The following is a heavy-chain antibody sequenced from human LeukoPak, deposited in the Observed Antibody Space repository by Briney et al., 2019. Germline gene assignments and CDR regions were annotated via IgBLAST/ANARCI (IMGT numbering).Heavy chain of an antibody. J-gene: IGHJ3*02. CDR1: GGSFSGYY. CDR3: AKSNGYGLVDI. Sequence: PSETLSLTCAVYGGSFSGYYWSWIRQPPGKGLEWIGEINHSGSTNYNPSLKSRVTITVDTSKNQFSLKLSSVTAADTAVYYCAKSNGYGLVDIWGQGTMVTVSS. D-gene: IGHD3-10*01. V-gene: IGHV4-34*01. CDR2: INHSGST.